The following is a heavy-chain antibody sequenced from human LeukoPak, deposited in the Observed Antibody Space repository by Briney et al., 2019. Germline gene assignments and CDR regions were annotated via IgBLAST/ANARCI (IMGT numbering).Heavy chain of an antibody. CDR2: VSGSGGST. V-gene: IGHV3-23*01. D-gene: IGHD6-13*01. CDR1: GFTFSSYA. J-gene: IGHJ4*02. Sequence: PGGSLRLSCAASGFTFSSYAMSWVRQAPGKGLEWVSTVSGSGGSTFYADSVKGRFTISRDNSKNTLYLQMNSLRAEDTAVYYCAKDSDSSSWSLFDYWGQGTLVTVSS. CDR3: AKDSDSSSWSLFDY.